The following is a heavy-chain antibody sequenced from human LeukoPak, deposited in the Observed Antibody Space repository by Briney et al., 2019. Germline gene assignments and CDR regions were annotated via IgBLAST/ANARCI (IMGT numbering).Heavy chain of an antibody. CDR1: GGSISSGSYY. V-gene: IGHV4-39*01. J-gene: IGHJ4*02. CDR3: ARHPPRDGSAFDY. Sequence: PSETLSLTCTVSGGSISSGSYYWGWIRQPPGKGLEWIASMYYSGTTFYSPSLKSRVTISADTSKNQLSLKLGSVTAADMAVYYCARHPPRDGSAFDYWGQGTLVTVSS. CDR2: MYYSGTT.